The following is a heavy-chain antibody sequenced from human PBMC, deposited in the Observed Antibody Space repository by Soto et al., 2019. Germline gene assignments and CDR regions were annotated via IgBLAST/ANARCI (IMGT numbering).Heavy chain of an antibody. CDR1: GYAFSSYS. CDR3: ARYLGYCDF. J-gene: IGHJ4*01. Sequence: ASVKVSCKNSGYAFSSYSIKWVRKAPGQGLEWMAWISTTSGNTHYAERVQGRVTVTLDKSARTAFMEMLGLTSDDTAVCFCARYLGYCDFWG. V-gene: IGHV1-18*01. CDR2: ISTTSGNT.